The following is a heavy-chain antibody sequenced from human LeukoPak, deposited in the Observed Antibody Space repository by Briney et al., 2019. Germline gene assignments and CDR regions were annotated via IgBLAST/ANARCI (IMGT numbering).Heavy chain of an antibody. CDR3: AKGYMTSVTWDY. CDR2: ISAGGHDT. V-gene: IGHV3-23*01. CDR1: GFIFSSQP. J-gene: IGHJ4*02. D-gene: IGHD4-17*01. Sequence: GGSLRLSCAASGFIFSSQPMSWVRQAPGRGLEWVSAISAGGHDTYYADSVKGRFSISRDNARNTVYLQMNSLRNEDTAVYYCAKGYMTSVTWDYWGQGTLVTVSS.